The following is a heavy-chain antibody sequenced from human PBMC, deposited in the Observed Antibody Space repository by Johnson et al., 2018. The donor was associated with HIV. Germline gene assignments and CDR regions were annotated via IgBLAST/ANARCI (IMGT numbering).Heavy chain of an antibody. CDR3: ARESGQAFDV. CDR1: GFTFSSYA. Sequence: QVQLVESGGGVVQPGRSLRLSCAASGFTFSSYAMHWVRQAPGKGLEWVAVISYDGSEKYYVDSVKGRFTISRDNAKNSLYLQMNTLRVEDTAFYYCARESGQAFDVWGQGTMVTVSS. CDR2: ISYDGSEK. D-gene: IGHD6-25*01. V-gene: IGHV3-30*04. J-gene: IGHJ3*01.